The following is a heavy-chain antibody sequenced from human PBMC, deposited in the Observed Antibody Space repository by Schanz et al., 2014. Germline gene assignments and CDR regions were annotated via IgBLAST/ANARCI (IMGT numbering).Heavy chain of an antibody. CDR3: ARDGDRFYHNYYMDV. V-gene: IGHV3-23*04. CDR2: LSGSGGST. CDR1: GFTFSSYS. D-gene: IGHD4-17*01. Sequence: VQLVESGGGVVQPGRSLRLSCAASGFTFSSYSMNWVRQAPGKGLEWVSALSGSGGSTYYADSVEGRFTISRDNSRNTLYLQMNSLRTEDTAVYYCARDGDRFYHNYYMDVWGKGTTVTVSS. J-gene: IGHJ6*03.